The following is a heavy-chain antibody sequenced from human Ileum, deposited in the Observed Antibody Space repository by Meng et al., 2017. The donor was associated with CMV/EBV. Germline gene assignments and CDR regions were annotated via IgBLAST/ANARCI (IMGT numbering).Heavy chain of an antibody. CDR2: IYNSGKT. Sequence: QVQLQESGPGLVKPSDTVSLICSVSGDSSTTGKSYWRWIRHAPGKDMEWIGYIYNSGKTDCNPSLKSRVTISIDTSKNQFSLKLTSVTAADTXVYYCARGRVAQDYWGQGTLVTVSS. V-gene: IGHV4-30-4*01. J-gene: IGHJ4*02. CDR3: ARGRVAQDY. CDR1: GDSSTTGKSY.